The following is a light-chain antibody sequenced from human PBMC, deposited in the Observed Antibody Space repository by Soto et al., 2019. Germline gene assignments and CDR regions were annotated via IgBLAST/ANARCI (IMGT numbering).Light chain of an antibody. CDR2: DAS. Sequence: EIVLTQSPATLSLSPGERATLSYRASQSVSSYLAWYQQKPGQAPRVLIYDASNRATGIPARFSGSGSGTDFTLTISSLEPEDFAVYYCQQRSNWLAFGGGTKVEIK. V-gene: IGKV3-11*01. J-gene: IGKJ4*01. CDR1: QSVSSY. CDR3: QQRSNWLA.